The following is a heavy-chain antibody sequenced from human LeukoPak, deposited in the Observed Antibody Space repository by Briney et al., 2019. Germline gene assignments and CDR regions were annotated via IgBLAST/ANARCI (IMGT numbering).Heavy chain of an antibody. D-gene: IGHD3-22*01. V-gene: IGHV6-1*01. CDR2: TYYRSKWYN. J-gene: IGHJ4*02. CDR3: ARELDGGGVITTRSLDY. Sequence: SQTLSLTCAISGDSVSSNSAAWNWIRQSPSRGLEWLGRTYYRSKWYNDYTVSVKSRITINPDTSKNQFSLQLNSVTPEDTAVYYCARELDGGGVITTRSLDYWGQGTLVTVSS. CDR1: GDSVSSNSAA.